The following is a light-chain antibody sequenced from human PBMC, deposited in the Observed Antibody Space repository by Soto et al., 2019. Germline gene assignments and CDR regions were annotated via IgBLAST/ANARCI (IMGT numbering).Light chain of an antibody. CDR2: GAS. J-gene: IGKJ5*01. Sequence: EIVMTQSPATLSVSPGERATLSCRASQSVSSNLAWYQQKPGQAPRLLIYGASTRATGIPARFSGSGSGTEFTLIISSLQSEDFAVYYCQQYKNWPPITFGQGTRLEMK. CDR1: QSVSSN. V-gene: IGKV3-15*01. CDR3: QQYKNWPPIT.